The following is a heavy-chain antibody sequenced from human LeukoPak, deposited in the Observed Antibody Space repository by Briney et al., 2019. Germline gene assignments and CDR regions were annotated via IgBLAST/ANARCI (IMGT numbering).Heavy chain of an antibody. CDR1: GFTFSSYS. D-gene: IGHD3-10*01. V-gene: IGHV3-21*01. CDR2: ISSSSSYI. J-gene: IGHJ6*02. Sequence: GGSLRLSCAASGFTFSSYSMNWVRQAPGKGLEWVSSISSSSSYIYYADSVKGRFTISRDNAKNSLYLQMNSLRAEDTAVYYCARAQDAAMVRGALLYFHYYYGMDVWGQGTTVTVSS. CDR3: ARAQDAAMVRGALLYFHYYYGMDV.